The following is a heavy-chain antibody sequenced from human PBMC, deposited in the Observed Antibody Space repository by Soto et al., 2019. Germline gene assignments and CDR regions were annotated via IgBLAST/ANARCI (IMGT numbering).Heavy chain of an antibody. CDR2: IASRPEGYTT. CDR1: GFTFSDSA. V-gene: IGHV3-73*02. J-gene: IGHJ5*02. D-gene: IGHD1-26*01. Sequence: EVQLVESGGGLVQPGGSLKLSCAASGFTFSDSAIHWVRQAPGKGLEWVGRIASRPEGYTTTYGASVTGRVTVSRDDSENTAYLQMHSLKTEDTAVYYCAKYSGSLSNPAALGQGTLGTVFS. CDR3: AKYSGSLSNPAA.